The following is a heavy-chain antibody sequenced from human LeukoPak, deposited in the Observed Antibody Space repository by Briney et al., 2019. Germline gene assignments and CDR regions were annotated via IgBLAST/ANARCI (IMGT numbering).Heavy chain of an antibody. CDR2: INWNGGST. CDR3: ARDRAAVVTYFDY. J-gene: IGHJ4*02. Sequence: PGGSLRLSCAASGFTFDDYGMSWVRQAPGKVLEWVSGINWNGGSTGYADSVKGRFTISRDNAKNSLYLQMTSLRAEDTAVYYCARDRAAVVTYFDYWGQGVLVTVSS. CDR1: GFTFDDYG. V-gene: IGHV3-20*04. D-gene: IGHD4-23*01.